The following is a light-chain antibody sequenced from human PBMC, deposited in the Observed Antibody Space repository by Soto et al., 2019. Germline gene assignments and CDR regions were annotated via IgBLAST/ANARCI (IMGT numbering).Light chain of an antibody. V-gene: IGLV1-47*02. CDR1: SSNIGGTNY. CDR3: ASWDDRLGAVI. J-gene: IGLJ2*01. Sequence: QSVLTQPPSASGTPGQRVFISCSGSSSNIGGTNYAYWYQQLPGAAPKLLMHSNNLRPSGVPERISGSKSGTSASLAISGIRSEDEAVYYCASWDDRLGAVIFGGGTKLTVL. CDR2: SNN.